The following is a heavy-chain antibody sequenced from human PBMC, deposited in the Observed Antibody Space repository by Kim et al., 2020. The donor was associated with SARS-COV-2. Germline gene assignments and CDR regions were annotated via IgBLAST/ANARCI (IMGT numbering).Heavy chain of an antibody. J-gene: IGHJ6*02. Sequence: GGSLRLSCAASGFTFSSYAMSWVRQAPGKGLEWVSAISGSGGSTYYADSVKGRFTISRDNSKNTLYLQMNSLRAEDTAVYYCAKGMVAYCGGDCPPFPPRDPLYSYHGMDVWGQGTTVTVSS. CDR2: ISGSGGST. CDR3: AKGMVAYCGGDCPPFPPRDPLYSYHGMDV. D-gene: IGHD2-21*02. CDR1: GFTFSSYA. V-gene: IGHV3-23*01.